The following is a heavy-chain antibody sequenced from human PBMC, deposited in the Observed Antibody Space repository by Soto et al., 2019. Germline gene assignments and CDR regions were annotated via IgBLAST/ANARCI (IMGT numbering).Heavy chain of an antibody. D-gene: IGHD3-22*01. CDR3: TTDPVTMIVVVPSSG. Sequence: EGSLRLSCAASGFTFSNAWMNWVRQAPGKGLEWVGRIKSKTDGGTTDYAAPVKGRFTISRDDSKNTLYLQMNSLKTEDTAVYYCTTDPVTMIVVVPSSGWGQGTLVTDSS. V-gene: IGHV3-15*07. CDR2: IKSKTDGGTT. CDR1: GFTFSNAW. J-gene: IGHJ4*02.